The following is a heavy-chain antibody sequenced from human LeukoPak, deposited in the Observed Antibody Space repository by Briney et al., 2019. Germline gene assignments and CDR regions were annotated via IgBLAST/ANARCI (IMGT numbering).Heavy chain of an antibody. D-gene: IGHD3-22*01. J-gene: IGHJ4*02. CDR3: ARANYYYGGPIDY. CDR2: IYHSGSA. V-gene: IGHV4-38-2*02. CDR1: GYSISSGYY. Sequence: SETLSLTCTVSGYSISSGYYWGWIRQPPGKGLEWIGSIYHSGSAYYNPSLKSRVTISVDTSKNQFSLKLSSVTAADTAVHYCARANYYYGGPIDYWGQGTLVTVSS.